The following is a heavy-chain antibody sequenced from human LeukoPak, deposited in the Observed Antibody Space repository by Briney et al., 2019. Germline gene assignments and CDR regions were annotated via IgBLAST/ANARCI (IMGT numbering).Heavy chain of an antibody. D-gene: IGHD3-3*01. CDR3: TKDMEWGMDV. Sequence: GGSLRLSCAASGFTFSSYAMSWVRQAPGKGPEWVSLIGWDGTNIDYADSVKGRFTISRDNSKNFVYLQMRSLRTEDTALYYCTKDMEWGMDVWGQGTTVIVSS. V-gene: IGHV3-43*02. CDR2: IGWDGTNI. J-gene: IGHJ6*02. CDR1: GFTFSSYA.